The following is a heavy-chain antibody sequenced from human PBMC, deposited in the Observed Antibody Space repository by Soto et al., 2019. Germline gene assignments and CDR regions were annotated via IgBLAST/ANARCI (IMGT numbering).Heavy chain of an antibody. J-gene: IGHJ1*01. CDR3: ARGLDGMSTSCYASPSSHH. CDR2: ISAYNGNT. D-gene: IGHD2-2*01. V-gene: IGHV1-18*01. CDR1: GYTFTSYG. Sequence: GASVKVSCKASGYTFTSYGISWVRQAPGQGLEWMGWISAYNGNTNYAQKLQGRVTMTTDTSTSTAYMELRSLRSDDTAVYYCARGLDGMSTSCYASPSSHHWGQGTLVTVSS.